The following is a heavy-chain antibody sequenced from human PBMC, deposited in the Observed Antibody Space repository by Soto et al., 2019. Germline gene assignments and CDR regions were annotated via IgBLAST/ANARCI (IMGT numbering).Heavy chain of an antibody. Sequence: PSETLSLTCSFSGDAISNYYWSLIRQTPGRGLEWIGCVHESGSTDYNPSLRGRVIISLHTSKSQFSLSLRSATAADTATYYCARGTRALITSFFAYWGQGIPVTVSS. V-gene: IGHV4-59*03. CDR1: GDAISNYY. J-gene: IGHJ4*02. CDR2: VHESGST. D-gene: IGHD1-20*01. CDR3: ARGTRALITSFFAY.